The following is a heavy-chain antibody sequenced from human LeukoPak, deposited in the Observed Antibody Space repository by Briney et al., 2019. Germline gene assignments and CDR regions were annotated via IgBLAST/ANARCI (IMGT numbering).Heavy chain of an antibody. D-gene: IGHD6-13*01. CDR3: ARGISRSSSTY. CDR2: IWYDGSNK. J-gene: IGHJ4*02. CDR1: GFTFSSYG. V-gene: IGHV3-33*01. Sequence: PGGSLRLSCAASGFTFSSYGMHWVRQAPGKGLEWVAVIWYDGSNKYYADSVKGRFTISRDNAKNSLYLQMNSLRAEDTAVYYCARGISRSSSTYWGQGTLVTVSS.